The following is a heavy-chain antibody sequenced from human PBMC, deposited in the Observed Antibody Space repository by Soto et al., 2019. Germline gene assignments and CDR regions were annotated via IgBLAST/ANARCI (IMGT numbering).Heavy chain of an antibody. CDR1: GFSLSSYA. Sequence: GGSLRLSCATSGFSLSSYAMHWVRQAPGKGLEWVALMSYDETKKYYADSVKGRFTISRDNAKNSLYLQMNSLRDEDTAVYYCARGLWGWYFDNWGQGTLVTVSS. J-gene: IGHJ4*02. D-gene: IGHD7-27*01. V-gene: IGHV3-30*03. CDR3: ARGLWGWYFDN. CDR2: MSYDETKK.